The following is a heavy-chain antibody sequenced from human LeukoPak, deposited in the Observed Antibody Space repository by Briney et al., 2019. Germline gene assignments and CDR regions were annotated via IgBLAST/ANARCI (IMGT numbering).Heavy chain of an antibody. D-gene: IGHD6-25*01. J-gene: IGHJ4*01. CDR1: GFTFSTYA. CDR2: SNGYDT. Sequence: SGGSLRLSCAASGFTFSTYAMSWVRHAPGKGLEWVSASNGYDTYYADSVKGRFTISKDNSKSTLYLQMNSLRAEDSAIYYCAKGSSNGRPYYFDFWGPGSLVTVSS. CDR3: AKGSSNGRPYYFDF. V-gene: IGHV3-23*01.